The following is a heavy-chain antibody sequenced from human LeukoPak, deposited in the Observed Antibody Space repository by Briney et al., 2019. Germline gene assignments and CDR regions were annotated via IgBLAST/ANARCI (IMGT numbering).Heavy chain of an antibody. Sequence: SETLSLTCTVSGGSISGYHWSWIRQPAGKGLEWVGRTYSSGSTDYNPSLKSRVTMSVDTSKNQFSLKLSSVTAADTAVYYCARDRYGDRGGIFDYWGQGTLVTVSS. D-gene: IGHD4-17*01. J-gene: IGHJ4*02. V-gene: IGHV4-4*07. CDR2: TYSSGST. CDR3: ARDRYGDRGGIFDY. CDR1: GGSISGYH.